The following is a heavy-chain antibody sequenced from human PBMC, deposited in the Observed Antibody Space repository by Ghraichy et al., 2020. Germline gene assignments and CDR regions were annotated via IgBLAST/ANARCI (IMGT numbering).Heavy chain of an antibody. CDR3: ARDYGDYGLNWFDP. V-gene: IGHV4-59*01. CDR1: GGSISSYY. D-gene: IGHD4-17*01. J-gene: IGHJ5*02. CDR2: IYYSGST. Sequence: SETLSLTCTVSGGSISSYYWSWIRQPPGKGLEWIGYIYYSGSTNYNPSLKSRVTISVDTSKNQFSLKLSSVTAADTAVYYCARDYGDYGLNWFDPWGQGTLVTVSS.